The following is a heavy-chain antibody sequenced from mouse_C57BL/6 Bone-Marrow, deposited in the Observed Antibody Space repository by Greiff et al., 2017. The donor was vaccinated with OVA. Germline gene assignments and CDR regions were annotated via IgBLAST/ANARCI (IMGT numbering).Heavy chain of an antibody. CDR1: GYTFTSYW. V-gene: IGHV1-64*01. CDR3: ARRQLRLRGWFAY. Sequence: QVQLQQPGAELVKPGASVKLSCKASGYTFTSYWMPWVPQRPGPGLAWIGMIHPNSGSTNYNEKFKSKATLTVDKSSSTAYMQLSSLTSEDSAVYYCARRQLRLRGWFAYWGQGTLVTVSA. CDR2: IHPNSGST. D-gene: IGHD3-2*02. J-gene: IGHJ3*01.